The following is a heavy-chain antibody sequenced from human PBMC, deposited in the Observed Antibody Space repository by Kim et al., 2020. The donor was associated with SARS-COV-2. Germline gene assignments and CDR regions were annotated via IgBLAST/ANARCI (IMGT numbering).Heavy chain of an antibody. V-gene: IGHV4-31*03. CDR2: ISYAGST. D-gene: IGHD3-10*01. J-gene: IGHJ3*02. Sequence: SETLSLTCTVSGGSINSGGYYWSWVRRHPGKGLEWIGHISYAGSTNYNPSLTGRISMSVDTSKNQFSLKLTSVTAADTAVYYCATSTHYGSGSYYQSDAFDIWGQGTGVTVSS. CDR1: GGSINSGGYY. CDR3: ATSTHYGSGSYYQSDAFDI.